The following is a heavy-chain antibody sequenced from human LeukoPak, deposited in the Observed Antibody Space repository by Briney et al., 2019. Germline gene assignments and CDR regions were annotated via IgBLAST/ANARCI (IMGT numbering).Heavy chain of an antibody. CDR2: MYYSGST. D-gene: IGHD5-18*01. V-gene: IGHV4-59*01. Sequence: PSETLSLTCTVSGGSISSYYWSWIRQPPGKGLEWIGYMYYSGSTNYNPSLKSRVTMSVDTSKNQFSLKLRSVTAADTAVYYCARVSVSGYSYALDFWGQGTLVTVSS. J-gene: IGHJ4*02. CDR1: GGSISSYY. CDR3: ARVSVSGYSYALDF.